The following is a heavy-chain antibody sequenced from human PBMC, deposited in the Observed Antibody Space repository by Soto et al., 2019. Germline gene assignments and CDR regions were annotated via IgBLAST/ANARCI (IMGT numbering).Heavy chain of an antibody. D-gene: IGHD2-15*01. CDR3: AKDRWAVVTPLDY. CDR1: GYTFTGYY. CDR2: INPNSGGT. J-gene: IGHJ4*02. Sequence: AASVKVSCKASGYTFTGYYMHWVRQAPGQGLEWMGWINPNSGGTNYAQKFQGWVTMTRDTSISTAYMELSRLRSDDTAVYYCAKDRWAVVTPLDYWGQGTLVTVSS. V-gene: IGHV1-2*04.